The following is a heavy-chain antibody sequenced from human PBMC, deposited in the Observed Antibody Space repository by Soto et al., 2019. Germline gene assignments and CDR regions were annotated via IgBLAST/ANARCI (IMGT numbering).Heavy chain of an antibody. V-gene: IGHV4-31*03. D-gene: IGHD3-10*01. Sequence: SETLSLTCTVSGGSISSGGYYWSWIRQHPGKGLEWIGYIYYSGSTYYNPSLKSRVTISVDTSKNQFSLKLSSVTAADTAVYYCARASGSGSYYNPPPVDYWGQGTLVTVSS. CDR2: IYYSGST. J-gene: IGHJ4*02. CDR3: ARASGSGSYYNPPPVDY. CDR1: GGSISSGGYY.